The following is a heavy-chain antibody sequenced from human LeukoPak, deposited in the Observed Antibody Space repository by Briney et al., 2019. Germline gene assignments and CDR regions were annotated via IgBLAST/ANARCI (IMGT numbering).Heavy chain of an antibody. CDR2: ITQTGSSM. D-gene: IGHD7-27*01. CDR3: GRGHWGLDY. Sequence: GGSLRLSCAVSGFTFSDHYMSWIRQAPGKGLEWVAYITQTGSSMSYSDSVKGRFTISRDNARNSLYLQMDRLRPADTAVYYCGRGHWGLDYWGQGTLLTVSS. V-gene: IGHV3-11*01. CDR1: GFTFSDHY. J-gene: IGHJ4*02.